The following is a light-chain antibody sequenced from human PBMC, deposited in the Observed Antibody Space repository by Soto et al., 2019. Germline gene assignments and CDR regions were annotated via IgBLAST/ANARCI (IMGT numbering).Light chain of an antibody. CDR2: GAS. Sequence: EIVMTQAPATLSVSPGERATLSCWASQSVRSNLAWYQQKPGQAPRLLMYGASSKATGFTARFSGSGSGTEFTLTISSLNSEDLSVYDCQKYYNWPRAFGLGSKVVSK. V-gene: IGKV3-15*01. CDR1: QSVRSN. J-gene: IGKJ1*01. CDR3: QKYYNWPRA.